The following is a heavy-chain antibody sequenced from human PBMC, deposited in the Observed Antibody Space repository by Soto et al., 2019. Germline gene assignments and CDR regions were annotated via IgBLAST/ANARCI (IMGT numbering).Heavy chain of an antibody. CDR3: AIYDSSGCRCVQH. V-gene: IGHV4-31*03. CDR2: IYYSGST. Sequence: QVQLQESGPGLVKPSQTLSLTCTVSGGSISSGGYYWSWIRQHPGKGLEWIGYIYYSGSTYYNPSLKSRVTISVDTSKNQFSLKLSSVTAAGTAVYYCAIYDSSGCRCVQHWGQGTRVNVSS. J-gene: IGHJ1*01. CDR1: GGSISSGGYY. D-gene: IGHD3-22*01.